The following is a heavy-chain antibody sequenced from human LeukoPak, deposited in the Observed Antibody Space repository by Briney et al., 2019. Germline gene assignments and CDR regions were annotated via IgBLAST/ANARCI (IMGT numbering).Heavy chain of an antibody. V-gene: IGHV3-48*04. D-gene: IGHD3-9*01. Sequence: GGSLRLSCAASGFTFSSYWMSWVRQAPGKGLEWVSYISSSGSTIYYADSVKGRFTISRDNAKNSLYLQMNSLRAEDTAVYYCARGLRYFDWLLASEELDYWGQGTLVTVSS. CDR2: ISSSGSTI. J-gene: IGHJ4*02. CDR3: ARGLRYFDWLLASEELDY. CDR1: GFTFSSYW.